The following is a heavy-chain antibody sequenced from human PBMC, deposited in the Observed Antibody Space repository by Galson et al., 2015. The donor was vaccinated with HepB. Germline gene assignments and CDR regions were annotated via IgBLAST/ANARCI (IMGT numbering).Heavy chain of an antibody. J-gene: IGHJ4*02. CDR2: ISYDGSNK. CDR1: GFTFSSYA. D-gene: IGHD3-22*01. V-gene: IGHV3-30-3*01. Sequence: SLRLSCAASGFTFSSYAMHWVRQAPGKGLEWMAVISYDGSNKYYADSVKGRFTISRDNSKNTLYLQMNSLRAEDTAVYYCARDPVGYFYDSSGGYWDYWGQGTLVTVSS. CDR3: ARDPVGYFYDSSGGYWDY.